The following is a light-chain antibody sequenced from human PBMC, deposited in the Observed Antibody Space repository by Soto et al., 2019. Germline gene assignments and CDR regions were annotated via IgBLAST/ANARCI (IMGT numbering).Light chain of an antibody. J-gene: IGLJ1*01. CDR1: SSNIGAGYG. CDR3: QSYDSSLSGNYV. CDR2: GNS. V-gene: IGLV1-40*01. Sequence: QSVLTQPPSVSGAPGQRVTISCTGSSSNIGAGYGAHWYQQLPGTAPKLLIYGNSNRPSGVPDRFSGSKSGTSASLAITGLQAEDEADYYCQSYDSSLSGNYVFGTGTKVPS.